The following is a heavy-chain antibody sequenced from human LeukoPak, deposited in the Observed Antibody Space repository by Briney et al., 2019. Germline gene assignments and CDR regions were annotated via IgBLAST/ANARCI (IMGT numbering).Heavy chain of an antibody. J-gene: IGHJ1*01. Sequence: PSETLSLTCTVSGGSVSSGPYYRSWIRQPPGKGLEWIGYIYHSGNTNYNPSLKSRVTISVDRSKNQFSLKLSSVTAADTAVYYCARDGGSYSDIAEYFQHWGQGTLVTVSS. V-gene: IGHV4-61*01. CDR1: GGSVSSGPYY. CDR3: ARDGGSYSDIAEYFQH. CDR2: IYHSGNT. D-gene: IGHD4-17*01.